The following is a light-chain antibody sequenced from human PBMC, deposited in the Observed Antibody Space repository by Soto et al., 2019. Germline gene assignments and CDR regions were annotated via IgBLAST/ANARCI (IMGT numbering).Light chain of an antibody. Sequence: QSVLTQPPSASGTPGQRVTISCSGSSSNIGSNYVYWYHQLSGTAPKLLISRNNQRPSGVPDLFSGSKSGTSASLAISGLRSEDEADYYCAAWDDSLSGYVFGTGTKLTVL. CDR3: AAWDDSLSGYV. CDR2: RNN. V-gene: IGLV1-47*01. CDR1: SSNIGSNY. J-gene: IGLJ1*01.